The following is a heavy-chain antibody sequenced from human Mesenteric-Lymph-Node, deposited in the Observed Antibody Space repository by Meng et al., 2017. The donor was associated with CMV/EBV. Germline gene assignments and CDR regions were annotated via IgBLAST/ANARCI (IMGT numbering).Heavy chain of an antibody. J-gene: IGHJ6*02. CDR2: IWYDGSSK. CDR3: AKGDDSSYRGYHYSGLDV. CDR1: GYPITSGYY. V-gene: IGHV3-33*06. Sequence: LSLTCTVPGYPITSGYYWGWIRQPPGKGLEWVALIWYDGSSKYYADSVKGRFTISRDNSKNTLYMQMNSLRAEDTAVYYCAKGDDSSYRGYHYSGLDVWGQGTTVTVSS. D-gene: IGHD2-2*01.